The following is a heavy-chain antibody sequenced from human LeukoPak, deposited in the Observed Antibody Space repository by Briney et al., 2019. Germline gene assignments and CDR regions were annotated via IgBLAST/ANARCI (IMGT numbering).Heavy chain of an antibody. V-gene: IGHV3-33*01. Sequence: GRSLRLSCAASGFTFSSYGMHWVRQAPGKGLEWVAVIWYDGSNKYYADSVKGRFTISRDNSKNTLYLQMNSLRAEDTAVYYCARGLGGIVVVDGMDVWGQGTTVTVSS. CDR2: IWYDGSNK. J-gene: IGHJ6*02. D-gene: IGHD2-2*01. CDR3: ARGLGGIVVVDGMDV. CDR1: GFTFSSYG.